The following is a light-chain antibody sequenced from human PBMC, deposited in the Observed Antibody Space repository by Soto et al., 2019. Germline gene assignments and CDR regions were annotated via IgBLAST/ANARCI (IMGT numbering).Light chain of an antibody. CDR2: GAS. Sequence: EIVLTQSPGTLSLSPGEMATLSCRASQTVSNNYLAWYQQKPGQAPTLLISGASSRATGIPDSFNGSGSGTDFTLPITRLEPEDFAVYYCQQYSSSPSTFGQGTKV. V-gene: IGKV3-20*01. CDR3: QQYSSSPST. CDR1: QTVSNNY. J-gene: IGKJ1*01.